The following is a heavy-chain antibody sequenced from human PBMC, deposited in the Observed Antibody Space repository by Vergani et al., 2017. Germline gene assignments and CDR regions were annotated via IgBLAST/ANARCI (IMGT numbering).Heavy chain of an antibody. CDR1: GGSISSGSYY. CDR3: ARDLPVRGDDAFDI. CDR2: INHSGST. Sequence: QVQLQESGPGLVKPSQTLSLTCTVSGGSISSGSYYWSWIRQPPGKGLEWIGEINHSGSTNYNPSLKSRVTISVDTSKNQFSLKLSSVTAADTAVYYCARDLPVRGDDAFDIWGQGTMVTVSS. V-gene: IGHV4-39*07. D-gene: IGHD3-10*01. J-gene: IGHJ3*02.